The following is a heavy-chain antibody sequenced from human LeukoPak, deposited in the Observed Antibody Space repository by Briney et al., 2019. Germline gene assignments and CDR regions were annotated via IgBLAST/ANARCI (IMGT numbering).Heavy chain of an antibody. D-gene: IGHD5/OR15-5a*01. J-gene: IGHJ4*02. CDR3: ARGRLSYFDF. CDR1: GGSISSYY. CDR2: IYYSGST. V-gene: IGHV4-59*01. Sequence: SETLSLTCTVSGGSISSYYWSWIRQSPGKGLEWIGYIYYSGSTNYNPSLKSRVAISVDTPKKQFSLKLSSVTAADTAVYYCARGRLSYFDFWGQGTLVTVSS.